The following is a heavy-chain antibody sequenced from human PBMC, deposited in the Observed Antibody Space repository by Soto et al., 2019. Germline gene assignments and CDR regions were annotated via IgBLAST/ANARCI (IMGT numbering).Heavy chain of an antibody. J-gene: IGHJ4*02. D-gene: IGHD3-22*01. Sequence: GGSLRLSCAASGFTFSSYAMSWVRQAPGKGLEWVSAISGSGGSTYYADSVKGRFTISRDNSKNTLYLQMNSLRAEDTAVYYCAKDHQVYDSSGYLDYWCQGTLVPVSS. V-gene: IGHV3-23*01. CDR1: GFTFSSYA. CDR3: AKDHQVYDSSGYLDY. CDR2: ISGSGGST.